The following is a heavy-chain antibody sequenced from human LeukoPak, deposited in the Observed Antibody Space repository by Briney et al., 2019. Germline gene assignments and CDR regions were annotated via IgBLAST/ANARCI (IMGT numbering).Heavy chain of an antibody. Sequence: PGRSLRLSCAASGFTFSSYAMHWVRQAPGKGLEWVAVISYDGSNKYYADSVKGRFTISRDNSKNTLYLQMNSLRAEDTAVYYCARTRLFFRSGYPNWFDPWGQGTLVTVSS. V-gene: IGHV3-30-3*01. CDR1: GFTFSSYA. CDR2: ISYDGSNK. CDR3: ARTRLFFRSGYPNWFDP. D-gene: IGHD3-3*01. J-gene: IGHJ5*02.